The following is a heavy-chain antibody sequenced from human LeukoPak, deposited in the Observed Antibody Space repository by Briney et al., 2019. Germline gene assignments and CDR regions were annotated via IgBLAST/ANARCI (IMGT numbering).Heavy chain of an antibody. V-gene: IGHV1-18*01. D-gene: IGHD3-3*01. CDR3: ARITYDFWSGYYMPDDP. J-gene: IGHJ5*02. Sequence: GASVMVSCKGSGCTFTNYGISWVRQAPGQGLEWMGWISIYNGNTDYAQKLRGRVTMTTDTSTSTAYMELRSLRSDDTAVYYCARITYDFWSGYYMPDDPWGQGTLVTVSS. CDR1: GCTFTNYG. CDR2: ISIYNGNT.